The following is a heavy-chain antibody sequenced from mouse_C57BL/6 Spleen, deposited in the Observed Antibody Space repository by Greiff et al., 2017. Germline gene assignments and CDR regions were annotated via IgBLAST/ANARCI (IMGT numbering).Heavy chain of an antibody. J-gene: IGHJ2*01. D-gene: IGHD2-4*01. V-gene: IGHV7-3*01. Sequence: EVQVVESGGGLVQPGGSLSLSCAASGFTFTDYYMSCVRQPPGKALEWLGFIRNKANGYTTEYSASVKGRFTISRDNSQSILYLQINALRAEDSATYYCARYMDYDYDEGYFDYRRQGTTLTDYS. CDR1: GFTFTDYY. CDR3: ARYMDYDYDEGYFDY. CDR2: IRNKANGYTT.